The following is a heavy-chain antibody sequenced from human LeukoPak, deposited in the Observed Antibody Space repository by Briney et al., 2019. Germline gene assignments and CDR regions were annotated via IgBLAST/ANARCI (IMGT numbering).Heavy chain of an antibody. Sequence: GGSLRLSCAASGFTFSSYWMHWVRQAPGKGLVWVSRINSDGSSTSYADSVKGRFTISRDNAKNTLYLQMNSLRAEDTAVYYCARVIAVAGNYYFDYWGQGTLVTVSS. CDR3: ARVIAVAGNYYFDY. D-gene: IGHD6-19*01. CDR2: INSDGSST. CDR1: GFTFSSYW. V-gene: IGHV3-74*01. J-gene: IGHJ4*02.